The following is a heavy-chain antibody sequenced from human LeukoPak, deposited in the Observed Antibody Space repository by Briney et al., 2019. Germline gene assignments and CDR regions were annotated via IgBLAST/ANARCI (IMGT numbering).Heavy chain of an antibody. CDR2: IYYSGST. CDR3: ARNYYDILTGYSKSYYYYYMDV. Sequence: SQTLSLTCTVSGGSISSGGYYWSWIRQHPGKGLEWIGYIYYSGSTYYNPSLKSRVTISVDTSKNQFSLKLSSVTAADTAVYYCARNYYDILTGYSKSYYYYYMDVWGKGTTVTVFS. CDR1: GGSISSGGYY. J-gene: IGHJ6*03. D-gene: IGHD3-9*01. V-gene: IGHV4-31*03.